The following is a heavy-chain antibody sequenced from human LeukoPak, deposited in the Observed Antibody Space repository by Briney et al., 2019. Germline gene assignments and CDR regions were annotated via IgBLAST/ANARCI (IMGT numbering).Heavy chain of an antibody. V-gene: IGHV1-2*02. CDR2: INPNSGGT. CDR3: ARAAAVAAHNPTGEYFQH. J-gene: IGHJ1*01. CDR1: GYTFTGYY. D-gene: IGHD6-19*01. Sequence: ASVKVSCKASGYTFTGYYMHWVRQAPGQGLEWMGWINPNSGGTNYAQKFQGRVTMTRDTSISTAYMELSRLRSDDTAVYYCARAAAVAAHNPTGEYFQHWGQGTLVTDSS.